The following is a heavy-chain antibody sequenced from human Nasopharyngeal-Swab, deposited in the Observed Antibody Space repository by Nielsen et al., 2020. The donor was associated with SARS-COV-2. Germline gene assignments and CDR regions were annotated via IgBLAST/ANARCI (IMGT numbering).Heavy chain of an antibody. CDR3: ARWRTVTTIFYYGMDV. J-gene: IGHJ6*02. CDR1: GGSISSGGYY. V-gene: IGHV4-31*03. D-gene: IGHD4-11*01. CDR2: IYYSGST. Sequence: SETLSLTCTVSGGSISSGGYYWSWIRQHPGKGLEWIGYIYYSGSTNYNPSLKSRVTISVDTSKNQFSLKLSSVTAADTAVYYCARWRTVTTIFYYGMDVWGQGTTVTVSS.